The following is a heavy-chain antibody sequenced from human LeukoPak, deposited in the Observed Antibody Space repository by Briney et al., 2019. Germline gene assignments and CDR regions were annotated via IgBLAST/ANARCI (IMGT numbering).Heavy chain of an antibody. Sequence: SETLSLTCTVSGGSISSYHWGWIRQPPGKGLEWIGSIYYSGSTYYNPSLKSRVTISVDTSKNQFSLKLSSVTAADTAVYYCARHLLRGYYYYYYYMDVWGKGTTVTVSS. CDR3: ARHLLRGYYYYYYYMDV. D-gene: IGHD3-10*01. J-gene: IGHJ6*03. CDR1: GGSISSYH. CDR2: IYYSGST. V-gene: IGHV4-39*01.